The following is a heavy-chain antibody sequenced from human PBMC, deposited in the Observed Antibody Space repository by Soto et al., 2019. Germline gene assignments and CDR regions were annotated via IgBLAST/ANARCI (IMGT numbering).Heavy chain of an antibody. J-gene: IGHJ6*02. Sequence: GGSLRLSCAASGFTFSSYGMHWVRQAPGKGLEWVAVIWYDGSNKYYADSVKGRFTISRDNSKNTLYLQMNSLRAEDTAVYYCARLNGYCVRGSCHGHYAMYVWGQGTTVTVSS. CDR3: ARLNGYCVRGSCHGHYAMYV. CDR2: IWYDGSNK. D-gene: IGHD2-15*01. CDR1: GFTFSSYG. V-gene: IGHV3-33*01.